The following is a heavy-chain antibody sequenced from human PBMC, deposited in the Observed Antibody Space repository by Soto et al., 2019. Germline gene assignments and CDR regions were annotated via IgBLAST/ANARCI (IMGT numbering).Heavy chain of an antibody. CDR1: GFTFSSYS. D-gene: IGHD3-22*01. V-gene: IGHV3-21*01. CDR3: ARVLYDSSGFDY. J-gene: IGHJ4*02. Sequence: GXSLRLSCAASGFTFSSYSINWVVQAPGKGLEWVSSISSSSSYIYYADSVKGRFTISRDNAKNSLYLQMNSTRAEDTAVYYCARVLYDSSGFDYWGQGTLVTVSS. CDR2: ISSSSSYI.